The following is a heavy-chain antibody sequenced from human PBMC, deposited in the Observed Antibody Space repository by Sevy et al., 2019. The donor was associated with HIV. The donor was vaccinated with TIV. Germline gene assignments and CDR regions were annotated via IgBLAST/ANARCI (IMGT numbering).Heavy chain of an antibody. V-gene: IGHV4-30-2*01. J-gene: IGHJ3*01. CDR2: IFQSGAT. Sequence: SETLSLTCAVSGGSINSGGYSWSWIRQPPGKGLEWIGYIFQSGATYYIPSLQSRVSISVDMSKNRFSLNLRSVTAADTAGYYCARGRVGDSSSWYGAFDVWGQGTMVTVSS. CDR3: ARGRVGDSSSWYGAFDV. CDR1: GGSINSGGYS. D-gene: IGHD6-13*01.